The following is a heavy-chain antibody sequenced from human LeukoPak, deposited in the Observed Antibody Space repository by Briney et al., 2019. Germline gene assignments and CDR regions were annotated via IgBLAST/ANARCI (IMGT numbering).Heavy chain of an antibody. CDR2: IIPIFGTA. CDR3: ARAGERYNWNYVVY. V-gene: IGHV1-69*13. D-gene: IGHD1-20*01. CDR1: GGTFSSYA. Sequence: SAKVSCKASGGTFSSYAISWVRQAPGQGLEWMGGIIPIFGTANYAQKFQGRVTITADESTSTAYMELSSLRSEDTAVYYCARAGERYNWNYVVYWGQGTLVTVSS. J-gene: IGHJ4*02.